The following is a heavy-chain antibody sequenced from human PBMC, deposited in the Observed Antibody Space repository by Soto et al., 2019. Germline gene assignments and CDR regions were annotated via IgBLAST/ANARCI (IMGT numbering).Heavy chain of an antibody. J-gene: IGHJ5*02. CDR2: FDPEDGET. V-gene: IGHV1-24*01. Sequence: ASVKVSCKVSGYTLTELSMHWVRQAPGKGLEWMGGFDPEDGETIYAQKFQGRVTMTEDTSTDTAYMELSSLRSEDTAVYYCATAIAERFGSWFDPWGQGTLVTVSS. CDR1: GYTLTELS. CDR3: ATAIAERFGSWFDP. D-gene: IGHD6-13*01.